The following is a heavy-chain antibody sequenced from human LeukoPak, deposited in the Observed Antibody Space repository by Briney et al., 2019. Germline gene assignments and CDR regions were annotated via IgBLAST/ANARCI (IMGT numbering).Heavy chain of an antibody. CDR1: GGSISSNTYY. V-gene: IGHV4-39*07. CDR3: ARGVVVVPSDAFDI. Sequence: SETLSLACTVSGGSISSNTYYWGWIRQPPGKGLEWIGSIYYSGSTYYNPSLKSRVTISVDTSKNQFSLKLSSVTAADTAVYYCARGVVVVPSDAFDIWGQGTMVTVSS. D-gene: IGHD2-15*01. J-gene: IGHJ3*02. CDR2: IYYSGST.